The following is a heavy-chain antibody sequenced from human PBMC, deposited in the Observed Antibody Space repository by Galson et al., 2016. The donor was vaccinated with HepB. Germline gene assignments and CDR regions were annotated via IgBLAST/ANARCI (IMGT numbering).Heavy chain of an antibody. CDR1: GDSVSTKSAA. CDR2: TYYRSKWYN. D-gene: IGHD1-26*01. J-gene: IGHJ6*02. V-gene: IGHV6-1*01. Sequence: CAISGDSVSTKSAAWNWIRQSPSRGLEWLGRTYYRSKWYNGYAVSVQSRITINPDTSKNQFSLQLNSVTLEDTAVYYCARGVAPWALGSLGFHMDVWGQGTTVTVSS. CDR3: ARGVAPWALGSLGFHMDV.